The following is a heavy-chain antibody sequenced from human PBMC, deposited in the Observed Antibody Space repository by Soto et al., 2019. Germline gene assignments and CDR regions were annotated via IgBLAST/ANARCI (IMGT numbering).Heavy chain of an antibody. D-gene: IGHD6-6*01. CDR1: GYTFTSYG. CDR2: ISAYNGNT. CDR3: ARVARIAARPPSWYFDL. V-gene: IGHV1-18*01. J-gene: IGHJ2*01. Sequence: QVQLVQSGAEVKKPGASVKVSCKASGYTFTSYGISWVRQAPGQGLEWMGWISAYNGNTNYAKKLQGRVTMTTDTSTSTAYMELRSLRSDDTAVYYCARVARIAARPPSWYFDLWGRGTLVTVSS.